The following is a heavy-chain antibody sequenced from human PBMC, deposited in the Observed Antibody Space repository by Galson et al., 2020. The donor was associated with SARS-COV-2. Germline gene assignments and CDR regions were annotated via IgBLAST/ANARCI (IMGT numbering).Heavy chain of an antibody. V-gene: IGHV3-11*01. CDR1: GFTFSDYY. J-gene: IGHJ6*02. CDR2: ISSSGSTI. D-gene: IGHD2-21*02. CDR3: ATVPHIVVVTAIPITSMDV. Sequence: GGSLRLSCAASGFTFSDYYMSWIRQAPGKGLEWVSYISSSGSTIYYADSVKGRFTISRDNAKNSLYLQMNSLRAEDTAVYYCATVPHIVVVTAIPITSMDVWGQGTTVTVSS.